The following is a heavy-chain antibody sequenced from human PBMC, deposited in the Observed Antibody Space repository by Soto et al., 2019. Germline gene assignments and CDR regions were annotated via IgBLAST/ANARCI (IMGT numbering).Heavy chain of an antibody. D-gene: IGHD3-16*01. CDR2: INDSGST. CDR1: GGSFRGYF. J-gene: IGHJ4*02. V-gene: IGHV4-34*01. Sequence: SETLSLTCAVSGGSFRGYFWSWIRQSPDKGLEWIGEINDSGSTYYNPSFKSRLTISVDTSTSQISLRLTSVTAADSAVYYCQGGDFWGQGTRVTVSS. CDR3: QGGDF.